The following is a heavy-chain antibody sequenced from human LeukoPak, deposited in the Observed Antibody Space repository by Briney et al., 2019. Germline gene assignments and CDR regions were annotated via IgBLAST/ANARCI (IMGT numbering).Heavy chain of an antibody. CDR2: INWNGGSK. CDR3: ARGADSPVDY. J-gene: IGHJ4*02. Sequence: ETLSLSCTASGGSISSSGYYWGWLRPPQGQELDSVSGINWNGGSKGYADSVKGPFTISSANATNSLYLHMNSLRDKALSFYYCARGADSPVDYWGQGTLVAVSS. CDR1: GGSISSSGYY. D-gene: IGHD3-22*01. V-gene: IGHV3-20*04.